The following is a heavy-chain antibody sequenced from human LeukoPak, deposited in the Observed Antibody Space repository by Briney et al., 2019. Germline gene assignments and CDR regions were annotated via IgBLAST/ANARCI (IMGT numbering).Heavy chain of an antibody. CDR2: IRSNAYGGTT. Sequence: GGSLRLSCTASGFTFGDYAMSWVRQAPGKGLEWVGFIRSNAYGGTTEYAASVKGRFTISRDDYKSIAYLQMNSLKTEDTAVYYCTRDLGYSSSWAISDAFDIWGQGTMVTVSS. CDR3: TRDLGYSSSWAISDAFDI. V-gene: IGHV3-49*04. D-gene: IGHD6-13*01. J-gene: IGHJ3*02. CDR1: GFTFGDYA.